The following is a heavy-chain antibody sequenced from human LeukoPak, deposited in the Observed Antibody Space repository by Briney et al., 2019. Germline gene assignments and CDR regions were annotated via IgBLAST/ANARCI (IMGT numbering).Heavy chain of an antibody. V-gene: IGHV3-23*01. CDR2: IVGSGGIT. CDR1: GFTFSSYA. Sequence: GGSLRLSCAASGFTFSSYAMSWVRQTPGKGLEWVSGIVGSGGITYYADSVKGRFTISRDNSKKTLYLQMNSLRAEDTAVYYCAKDGWNDIPDYRGQGTLVTVSS. CDR3: AKDGWNDIPDY. J-gene: IGHJ4*02. D-gene: IGHD1-1*01.